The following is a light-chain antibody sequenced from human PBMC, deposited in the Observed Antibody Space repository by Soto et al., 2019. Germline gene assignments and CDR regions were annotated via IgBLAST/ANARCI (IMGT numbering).Light chain of an antibody. Sequence: DRVTITCRASQAISSYLDWYQQKPGKGPKLLIHAASTLQSGVPLRFSGSGSGTEFTLTISSLQPEDFATYYCLQLNSYPLTFGGGTEVEIK. J-gene: IGKJ4*01. CDR3: LQLNSYPLT. CDR2: AAS. V-gene: IGKV1-9*01. CDR1: QAISSY.